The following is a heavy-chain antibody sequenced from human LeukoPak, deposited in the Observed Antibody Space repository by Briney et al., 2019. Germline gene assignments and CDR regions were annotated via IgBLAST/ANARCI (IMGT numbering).Heavy chain of an antibody. V-gene: IGHV4-59*01. Sequence: SETLSLTCTVPGGSISSYYWSWIRQPPGKGLEWIGYIYYSGSTNYNPSLKSRVTISVDTSKNQFSLKLSSVTAADTAAYYCARVGGSSPYYYYYYYMDVWGKGTTVTVSS. CDR2: IYYSGST. CDR3: ARVGGSSPYYYYYYYMDV. J-gene: IGHJ6*03. CDR1: GGSISSYY. D-gene: IGHD1-26*01.